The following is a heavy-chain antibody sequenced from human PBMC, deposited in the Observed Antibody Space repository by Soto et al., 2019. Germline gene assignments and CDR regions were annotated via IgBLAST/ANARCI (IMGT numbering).Heavy chain of an antibody. V-gene: IGHV5-51*01. CDR3: ARFRAPRRQLISMSFHL. J-gene: IGHJ4*03. Sequence: GESLKICCKASGYDFTNYWIAWVRQTPGRALEWMGMIYPGDSDIRYNPSFRGRVTISADKSMTSAFVQWGSLKASDSAIYYCARFRAPRRQLISMSFHLWGLGTLVTVSS. D-gene: IGHD6-13*01. CDR2: IYPGDSDI. CDR1: GYDFTNYW.